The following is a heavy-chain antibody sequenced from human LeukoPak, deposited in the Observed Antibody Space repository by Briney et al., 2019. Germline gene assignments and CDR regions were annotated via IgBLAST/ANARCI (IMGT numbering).Heavy chain of an antibody. CDR2: IYHSGST. CDR1: GYSISSGYY. CDR3: AREANWNYVDY. V-gene: IGHV4-38-2*02. Sequence: SETLSLTCTVSGYSISSGYYWGWIRQPPGKGLEWIGSIYHSGSTYYNPSLKSRVTISVDTSKNQFSLKLSSVTAADTAVYYCAREANWNYVDYWGQGTLVTVSS. D-gene: IGHD1-1*01. J-gene: IGHJ4*02.